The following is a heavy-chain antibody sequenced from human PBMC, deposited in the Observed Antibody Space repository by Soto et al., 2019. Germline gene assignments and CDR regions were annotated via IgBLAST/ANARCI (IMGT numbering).Heavy chain of an antibody. J-gene: IGHJ3*02. Sequence: PSETLSLTCAVYGGSFGGYYWSWIRQPPGKRLEWIGEINHSVSTNYNPSLKSRVTISVDTSKNQFSLKLSSVTAADPAVYSCARGRYYYDSSGYYKAFDIWGQGTMVTVSS. CDR3: ARGRYYYDSSGYYKAFDI. V-gene: IGHV4-34*01. D-gene: IGHD3-22*01. CDR1: GGSFGGYY. CDR2: INHSVST.